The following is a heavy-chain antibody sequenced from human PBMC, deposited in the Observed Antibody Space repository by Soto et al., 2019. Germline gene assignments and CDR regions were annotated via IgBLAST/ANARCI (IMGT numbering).Heavy chain of an antibody. Sequence: SGPRCEPTQTLTLTCTFSGFSLSTSGVGVGWIRQPPGKALEWLAVIYWNDDKRYSPSLKSRLTITKDTSKNQVVLTMTNMDPVDAATYYCAHSGRDTSSYGGYGLDVWGQGTTVTVSS. CDR3: AHSGRDTSSYGGYGLDV. V-gene: IGHV2-5*01. CDR2: IYWNDDK. CDR1: GFSLSTSGVG. J-gene: IGHJ6*02. D-gene: IGHD4-17*01.